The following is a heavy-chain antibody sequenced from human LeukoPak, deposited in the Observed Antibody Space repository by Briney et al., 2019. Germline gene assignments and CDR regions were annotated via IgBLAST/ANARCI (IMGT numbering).Heavy chain of an antibody. CDR3: ARSSYSSSSSV. CDR1: GFTFSGFW. J-gene: IGHJ3*01. CDR2: INSDGSEG. Sequence: GGSLRLSCAVSGFTFSGFWMSWSRQAPGKGLEWVASINSDGSEGYYADVVKGRFTISRDNAKNSLYLQINSLRAEDTAVYYCARSSYSSSSSVWGQGAMVTVSS. D-gene: IGHD6-6*01. V-gene: IGHV3-7*03.